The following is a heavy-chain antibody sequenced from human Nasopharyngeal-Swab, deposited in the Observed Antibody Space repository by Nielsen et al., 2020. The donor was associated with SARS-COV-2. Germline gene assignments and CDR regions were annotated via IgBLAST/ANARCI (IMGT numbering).Heavy chain of an antibody. CDR2: ISSDGSDK. V-gene: IGHV3-30*03. J-gene: IGHJ4*02. D-gene: IGHD2-15*01. CDR3: ASLRADTPDFAY. Sequence: GGSLRLSCVASRFTFSRWPMHWVRQAPGKGLEWVTVISSDGSDKQYVDSVKGRFTISRDNPKNTLYLQMKSLRAEDTGVYYCASLRADTPDFAYWGQGTLVTVSS. CDR1: RFTFSRWP.